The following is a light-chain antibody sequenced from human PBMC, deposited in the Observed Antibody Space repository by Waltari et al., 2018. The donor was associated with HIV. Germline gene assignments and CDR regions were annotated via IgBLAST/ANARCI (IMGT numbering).Light chain of an antibody. CDR1: TIGSTN. J-gene: IGLJ1*01. CDR2: RDS. V-gene: IGLV3-9*01. CDR3: QVWDSSTAV. Sequence: SYELPQPLSVSADLGQTGRITCGGNTIGSTNVHWYQQKPGQSPVLVIYRDSNRPSGIPERVSGSNSGNTATLTIIRAQAVDEADYYCQVWDSSTAVFGTGTKVTVL.